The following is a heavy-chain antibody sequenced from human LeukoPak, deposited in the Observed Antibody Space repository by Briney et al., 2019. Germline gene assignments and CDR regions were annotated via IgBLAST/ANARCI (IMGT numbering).Heavy chain of an antibody. CDR3: AKRMLTSGWYEDY. Sequence: SGGSLRLSCAASGFTFSSYSMNWVRQAPGKGLEWVSYISSNSSTIYYADSVKGRFTISRDNAEKSLYLQMNSLRDEDTAVYYCAKRMLTSGWYEDYWGRGTLVTVSS. CDR1: GFTFSSYS. D-gene: IGHD6-19*01. CDR2: ISSNSSTI. J-gene: IGHJ4*02. V-gene: IGHV3-48*02.